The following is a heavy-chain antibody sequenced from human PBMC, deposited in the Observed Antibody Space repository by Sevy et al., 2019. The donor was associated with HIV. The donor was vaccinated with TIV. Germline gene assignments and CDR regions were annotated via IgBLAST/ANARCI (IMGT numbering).Heavy chain of an antibody. CDR2: IYPGDSET. V-gene: IGHV5-51*01. CDR1: GYSFTAYW. D-gene: IGHD4-17*01. CDR3: AVPTGLKVGIDFGTLDI. J-gene: IGHJ3*02. Sequence: GESLKISCKGSGYSFTAYWIDWVRQVPGKGLEWMGTIYPGDSETRYSPSVQGQVTIPADKSLTTAYLQWSSRKASDTAVYYCAVPTGLKVGIDFGTLDIWGQGTMVTVSS.